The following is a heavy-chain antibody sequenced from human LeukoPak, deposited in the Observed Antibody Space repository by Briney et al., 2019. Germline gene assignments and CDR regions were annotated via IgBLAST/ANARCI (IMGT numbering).Heavy chain of an antibody. D-gene: IGHD1-26*01. V-gene: IGHV4-59*01. J-gene: IGHJ6*03. CDR3: ARAVPSGSYFYYYYCMDV. Sequence: SETLSLTCTVSGGSISSYYWSWIRQPPGKGLEWIGYIYYSGSTNYNPSLKSRVTISVDTSKNQFSLKLSSVTAADTAVYYCARAVPSGSYFYYYYCMDVWGKGTTVTISS. CDR2: IYYSGST. CDR1: GGSISSYY.